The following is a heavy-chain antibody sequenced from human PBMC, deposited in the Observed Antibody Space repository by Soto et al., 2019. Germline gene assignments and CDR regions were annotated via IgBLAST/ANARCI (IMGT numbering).Heavy chain of an antibody. J-gene: IGHJ6*02. Sequence: QLQLQESGPGLVKPSETLSLSCTVSGASINSATYYWVWIRQSPGKGLEWIGTVYYSVSTYHNPYLKSRFTISVDTSKNKFSLKLSSVTAADTAIYYCARHRYFQLSYNKDVWDQGNTVTVSS. V-gene: IGHV4-39*01. CDR3: ARHRYFQLSYNKDV. D-gene: IGHD4-4*01. CDR2: VYYSVST. CDR1: GASINSATYY.